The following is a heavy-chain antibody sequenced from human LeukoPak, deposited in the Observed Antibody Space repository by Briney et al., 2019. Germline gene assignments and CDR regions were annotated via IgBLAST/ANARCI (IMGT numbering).Heavy chain of an antibody. Sequence: PGGSLRLSCAASGFTFDDYGMSWVRQAPGKGLEWVSGINWNGGSTGYADSVKGRFTISRDNAMNSLYLQMNSLRAEDTALYHCARVGSSSWPPDTEWFDPWGQGTLVTVSS. V-gene: IGHV3-20*01. J-gene: IGHJ5*02. CDR2: INWNGGST. CDR1: GFTFDDYG. D-gene: IGHD6-13*01. CDR3: ARVGSSSWPPDTEWFDP.